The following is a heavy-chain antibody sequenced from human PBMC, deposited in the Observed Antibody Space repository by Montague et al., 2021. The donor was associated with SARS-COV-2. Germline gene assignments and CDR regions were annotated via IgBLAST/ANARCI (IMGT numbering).Heavy chain of an antibody. CDR3: AREPGVLDTYYYGMDV. CDR1: GGSFSGDN. J-gene: IGHJ6*02. CDR2: INHSGST. D-gene: IGHD3/OR15-3a*01. V-gene: IGHV4-34*01. Sequence: SETLSLTCVLYGGSFSGDNWSWIRQPPGKGLEWIGQINHSGSTNYNPSLKSRVTMSVDTSKNQFSLNLRSVTAADTAMYYCAREPGVLDTYYYGMDVWGQGTTGTGSS.